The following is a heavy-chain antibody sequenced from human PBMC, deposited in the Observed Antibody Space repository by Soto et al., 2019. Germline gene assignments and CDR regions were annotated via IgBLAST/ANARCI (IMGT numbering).Heavy chain of an antibody. CDR3: ARWSYLDY. J-gene: IGHJ4*02. D-gene: IGHD3-3*01. V-gene: IGHV3-23*01. Sequence: GGSLRLSCAASGFSFSSYAMSWVRQAPGKGLEWVSTISGSDGKTFYADSVKGRFSISRDTSKNTLYLQMNSLRADDTAVYYCARWSYLDYWGQGTRVTVSS. CDR2: ISGSDGKT. CDR1: GFSFSSYA.